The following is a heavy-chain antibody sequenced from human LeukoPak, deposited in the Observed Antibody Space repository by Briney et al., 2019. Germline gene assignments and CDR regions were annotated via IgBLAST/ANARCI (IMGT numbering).Heavy chain of an antibody. V-gene: IGHV1-69*13. CDR3: ARSRYYYDSSFRYYYYYGMDV. CDR1: GGTFSSYA. D-gene: IGHD3-22*01. Sequence: ASVKVSCKASGGTFSSYAISWVRQAPGQGLEWMGGIIPIFGTANYAQKFQGRVTITADESTSTAYMELSSLRSEDTAVYYCARSRYYYDSSFRYYYYYGMDVWGQGTTVTVSS. J-gene: IGHJ6*02. CDR2: IIPIFGTA.